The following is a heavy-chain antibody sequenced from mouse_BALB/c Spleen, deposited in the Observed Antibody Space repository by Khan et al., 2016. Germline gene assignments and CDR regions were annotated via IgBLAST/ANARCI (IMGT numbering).Heavy chain of an antibody. Sequence: QIELVQSGPELKKPGKTVKISCKASGYTFTNYGMNWVKQAPGKGLKWMGWINTYSGESTYADDFKGRFAFSLETSAHSAFLQINNLKNEDTATXFCARYRYYYGSSRYFDVWGAGTTVTVSS. CDR3: ARYRYYYGSSRYFDV. J-gene: IGHJ1*01. V-gene: IGHV9-3-1*01. D-gene: IGHD1-1*01. CDR1: GYTFTNYG. CDR2: INTYSGES.